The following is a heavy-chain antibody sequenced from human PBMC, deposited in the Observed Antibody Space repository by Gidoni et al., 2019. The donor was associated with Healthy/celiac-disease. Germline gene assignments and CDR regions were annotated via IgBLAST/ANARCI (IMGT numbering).Heavy chain of an antibody. J-gene: IGHJ6*02. Sequence: QVQLQQWGAGLFKPSETLSLTCAVYGGSFSGYYWSWIRQPPGKGLEWIGEINHSGSTNYNPSLKSRVTISVDTSKNQFSLKLSSVTAADTAVYYCARSFLVYSNYEGVDYYGMDVWGQGTTVTVSS. V-gene: IGHV4-34*01. CDR1: GGSFSGYY. CDR3: ARSFLVYSNYEGVDYYGMDV. CDR2: INHSGST. D-gene: IGHD4-4*01.